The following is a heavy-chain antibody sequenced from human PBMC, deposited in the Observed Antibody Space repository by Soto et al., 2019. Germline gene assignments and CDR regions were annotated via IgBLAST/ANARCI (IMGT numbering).Heavy chain of an antibody. J-gene: IGHJ4*01. V-gene: IGHV3-23*01. Sequence: EVLLLESGGGLVQPGGSLTVSCAASGFTFSTYVMSWVRQAPGKGLEWVSAVSGSGGSTYYADSVKGRFTISRDNSRKPLYPQIHRLRIEDSAIYYCASSYTSAWYTDYWGHGTLVAVS. CDR3: ASSYTSAWYTDY. CDR1: GFTFSTYV. CDR2: VSGSGGST. D-gene: IGHD6-13*01.